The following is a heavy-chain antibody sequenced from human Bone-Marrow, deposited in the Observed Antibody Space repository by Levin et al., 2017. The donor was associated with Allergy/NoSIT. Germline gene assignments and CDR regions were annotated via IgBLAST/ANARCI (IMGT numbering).Heavy chain of an antibody. Sequence: SQTLSLTCNVSGFSISGGHYWGWVRQPPGKGLEWIASIYYSGSTYYNLSLKSRVTISIDTSKNQFSLSLTSVTAADTAVYYCARDQSGDSDIPFDIWGQGTMVTVSS. V-gene: IGHV4-38-2*02. CDR3: ARDQSGDSDIPFDI. CDR2: IYYSGST. D-gene: IGHD4-17*01. J-gene: IGHJ3*02. CDR1: GFSISGGHY.